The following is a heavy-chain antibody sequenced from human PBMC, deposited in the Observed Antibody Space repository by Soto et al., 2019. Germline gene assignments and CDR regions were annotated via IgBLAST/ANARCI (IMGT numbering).Heavy chain of an antibody. CDR1: GGTFSSYS. D-gene: IGHD2-21*02. CDR2: IIPILDIA. J-gene: IGHJ2*01. Sequence: QVQLVQSGAEVKKPGSSVKVSCKASGGTFSSYSISWVRQAPGQGLEWMGRIIPILDIANYAQKFQGRVTSTADKSTSTADMELSSRRAEDTAVYDCARGRGDGGDWYFDLWGRGALVTVSS. V-gene: IGHV1-69*02. CDR3: ARGRGDGGDWYFDL.